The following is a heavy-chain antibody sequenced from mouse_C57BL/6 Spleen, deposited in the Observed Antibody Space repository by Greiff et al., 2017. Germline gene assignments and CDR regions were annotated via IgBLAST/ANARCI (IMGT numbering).Heavy chain of an antibody. J-gene: IGHJ1*03. CDR3: ARYYSNPYWYFDV. CDR1: GYAFSSSW. V-gene: IGHV1-82*01. CDR2: IYPGDGDT. D-gene: IGHD2-5*01. Sequence: VQRVESGPELVKPGASVKISCKASGYAFSSSWMNWVKQRPGKGLEWIGRIYPGDGDTNYNGKFKGKATLTADKSSSTAYMQLSSLTSEDSAVYFCARYYSNPYWYFDVWGTGTTVTVSS.